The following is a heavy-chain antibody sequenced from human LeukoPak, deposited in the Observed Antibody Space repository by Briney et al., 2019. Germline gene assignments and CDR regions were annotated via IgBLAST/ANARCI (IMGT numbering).Heavy chain of an antibody. D-gene: IGHD3-22*01. CDR2: INPNSGGT. CDR3: ASSTQYYYDSSGQYYFDY. V-gene: IGHV1-2*06. J-gene: IGHJ4*02. CDR1: GYTFTSYG. Sequence: SVKVSCKASGYTFTSYGISWVRQAPGQGLEWMGRINPNSGGTNYAQKFQGRVTMTRDTSISTAYMELSRLRSDDTAVYYCASSTQYYYDSSGQYYFDYWGQGTLVTVSS.